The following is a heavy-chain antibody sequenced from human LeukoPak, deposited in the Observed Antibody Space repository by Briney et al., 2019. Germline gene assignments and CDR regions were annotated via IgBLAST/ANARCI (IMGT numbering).Heavy chain of an antibody. CDR3: AKGLSESIYDALDS. D-gene: IGHD1-26*01. CDR1: GFTFSSYW. J-gene: IGHJ4*02. V-gene: IGHV3-7*03. Sequence: GGSLRLSCAASGFTFSSYWMSWVRQAPGKGLEWVANIKQDGSEKYYVDSVKGRFTISRDNAKNSLYLQMNSLRADDTAVYYCAKGLSESIYDALDSWGQGTLVTVSS. CDR2: IKQDGSEK.